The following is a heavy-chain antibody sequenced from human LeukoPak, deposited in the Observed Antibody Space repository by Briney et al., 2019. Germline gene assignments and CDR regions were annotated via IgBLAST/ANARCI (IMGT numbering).Heavy chain of an antibody. CDR1: GFTFSSYA. CDR3: AKPLVSDYYDSSGYWGY. CDR2: ISGSGDST. J-gene: IGHJ4*02. D-gene: IGHD3-22*01. Sequence: GGSLRLSCAASGFTFSSYAMSWVRQAPGKGLEWVSAISGSGDSTYYSDSVKGRFTISRDNSKNTLYVQMNSLRAEDTAVYYCAKPLVSDYYDSSGYWGYWGQGTVVTVSS. V-gene: IGHV3-23*01.